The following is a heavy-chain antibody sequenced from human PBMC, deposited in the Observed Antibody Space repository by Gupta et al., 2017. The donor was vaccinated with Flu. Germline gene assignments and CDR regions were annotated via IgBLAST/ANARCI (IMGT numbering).Heavy chain of an antibody. V-gene: IGHV1-69*02. CDR1: GGTFSSHT. J-gene: IGHJ4*02. CDR2: IIPILGIA. Sequence: QVQLVQSGAEVKKPGSSVKVSCKASGGTFSSHTISWVRQAPGQGLEWMGRIIPILGIANYAQKFQGRVTITADKSTSTAYMELSSLRSEDTAVYYCASPSSAAGTFDYWGQGTLVTVSS. CDR3: ASPSSAAGTFDY. D-gene: IGHD6-13*01.